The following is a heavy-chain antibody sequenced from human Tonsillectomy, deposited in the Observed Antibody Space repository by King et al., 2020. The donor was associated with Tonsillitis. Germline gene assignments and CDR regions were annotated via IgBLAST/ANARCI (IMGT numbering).Heavy chain of an antibody. Sequence: QLVQSGPEVKKPGTSVKVSCKASGFTFTSSAVQWVRQARGQRLEWIGWIVVGSGNTNYAQKFQERVNITRGMSTSTAYMELSILRSEVTAVYYCAADRPGVGASGAFDIWGQGTMVTVSS. D-gene: IGHD1-26*01. V-gene: IGHV1-58*01. CDR2: IVVGSGNT. J-gene: IGHJ3*02. CDR1: GFTFTSSA. CDR3: AADRPGVGASGAFDI.